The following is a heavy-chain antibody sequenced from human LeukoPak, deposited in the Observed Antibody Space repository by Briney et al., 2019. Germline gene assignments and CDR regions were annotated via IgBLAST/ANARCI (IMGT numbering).Heavy chain of an antibody. CDR3: AKGLYRRVTTVTTSWFDP. CDR1: GFTFSSYG. D-gene: IGHD4-17*01. CDR2: IWYDGSNK. V-gene: IGHV3-33*06. J-gene: IGHJ5*02. Sequence: GGSLRLSCAASGFTFSSYGMHWVRQAPGKGLEWVAVIWYDGSNKYYADYVKGRFTISRDNSKNTLYLQMNSLRAEDTAVYYCAKGLYRRVTTVTTSWFDPWGQGTLVTVSS.